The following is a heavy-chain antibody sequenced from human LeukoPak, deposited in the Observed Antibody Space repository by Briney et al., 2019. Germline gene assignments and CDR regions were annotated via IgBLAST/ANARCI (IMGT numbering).Heavy chain of an antibody. CDR3: ATPYPREYCSSTTCYFNY. CDR1: GYSFATYW. J-gene: IGHJ4*02. CDR2: IYPDDSDT. V-gene: IGHV5-51*01. D-gene: IGHD2-2*01. Sequence: GESLKISCKVSGYSFATYWIGWVRHMPGKGLEWMGIIYPDDSDTRYSPSFQGQVTISADKSISTAYLQWSSLKASDTAMYYCATPYPREYCSSTTCYFNYWGQGTLVTVSS.